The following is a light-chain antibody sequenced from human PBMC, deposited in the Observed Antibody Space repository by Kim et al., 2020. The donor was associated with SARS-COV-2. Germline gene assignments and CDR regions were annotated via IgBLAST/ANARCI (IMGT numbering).Light chain of an antibody. CDR3: SAWDDSLNGVV. V-gene: IGLV1-44*01. Sequence: GQRVTISCSGGSTNIGSNTVNWYQQLPGTAPKLLIYITNQRPSGVPDRFSGSKSGSSASLAISGLQSEDEADYYCSAWDDSLNGVVFGGGTQLTVL. CDR2: ITN. CDR1: STNIGSNT. J-gene: IGLJ2*01.